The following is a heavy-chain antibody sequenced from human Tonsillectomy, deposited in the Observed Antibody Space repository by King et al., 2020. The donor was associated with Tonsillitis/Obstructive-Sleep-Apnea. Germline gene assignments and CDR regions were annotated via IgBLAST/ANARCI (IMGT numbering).Heavy chain of an antibody. Sequence: QLQESGPGLVKPSETLSLTCTVSGGSISSYYWSWIRQPPGKGLEWIGYIYYSGSTNYNPSLKSRVTISVDTSKNQFSLKLSSVTAADTAVYYCAEGRGFDYWGHGTLVTVSS. J-gene: IGHJ4*01. V-gene: IGHV4-59*01. CDR2: IYYSGST. CDR3: AEGRGFDY. CDR1: GGSISSYY. D-gene: IGHD1-26*01.